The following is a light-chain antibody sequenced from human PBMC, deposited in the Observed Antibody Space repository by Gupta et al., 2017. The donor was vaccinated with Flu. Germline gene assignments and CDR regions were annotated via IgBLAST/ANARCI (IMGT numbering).Light chain of an antibody. CDR2: DAS. J-gene: IGKJ3*01. CDR3: QQEDNLPIT. Sequence: DLQMTQSPSSLSASVGDRVTITCQASQDISYYLNWYQQKPGKAPKLLIYDASNLETGVPSRFSGSGSGTDFTFTISSLQPEDVAIYYCQQEDNLPITFGRGTKVDIK. V-gene: IGKV1-33*01. CDR1: QDISYY.